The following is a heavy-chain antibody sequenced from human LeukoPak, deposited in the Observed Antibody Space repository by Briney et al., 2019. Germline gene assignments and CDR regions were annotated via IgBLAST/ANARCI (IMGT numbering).Heavy chain of an antibody. CDR3: ARSRYDYIWGIDY. CDR1: GFTFSSYS. V-gene: IGHV3-74*01. Sequence: GGSLGLSCAASGFTFSSYSMNWVRQAPGKGLVWVSRLNSDGSSTNYADSVKGRFTISRDNAKNTLYLQMSSLRDEDTAVFYCARSRYDYIWGIDYWGQGTLVTISS. CDR2: LNSDGSST. D-gene: IGHD3-16*01. J-gene: IGHJ4*02.